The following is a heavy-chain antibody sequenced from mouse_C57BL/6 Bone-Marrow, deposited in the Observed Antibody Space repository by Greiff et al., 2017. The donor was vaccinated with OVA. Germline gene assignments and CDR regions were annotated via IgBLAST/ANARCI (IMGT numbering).Heavy chain of an antibody. D-gene: IGHD2-1*01. Sequence: EVQLQQSGAELVRPGASVKLSCTASGFTITDDYMHWVKQRPEQGLEWIGWIDPENGDTEYASKFQGKATITADTSSNTAYLQLSSLTSEDTAVYYCATVYYGNCGWFAYWGQGTLVTVSA. J-gene: IGHJ3*01. V-gene: IGHV14-4*01. CDR3: ATVYYGNCGWFAY. CDR1: GFTITDDY. CDR2: IDPENGDT.